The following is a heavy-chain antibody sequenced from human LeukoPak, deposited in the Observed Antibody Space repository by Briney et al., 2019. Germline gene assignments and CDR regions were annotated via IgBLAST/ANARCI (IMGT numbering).Heavy chain of an antibody. Sequence: SGGSLRLSCEASGFTFNIYWMNWVRLAPGKGLEWVAVISYDGSNKYYADSVKGRFTISRDNSKNTLYLQMNSLRAEDTAVYYCAKGGVWLQLQGGFDYWGQGTLVTVSS. CDR2: ISYDGSNK. CDR1: GFTFNIYW. J-gene: IGHJ4*02. V-gene: IGHV3-30*18. D-gene: IGHD5-24*01. CDR3: AKGGVWLQLQGGFDY.